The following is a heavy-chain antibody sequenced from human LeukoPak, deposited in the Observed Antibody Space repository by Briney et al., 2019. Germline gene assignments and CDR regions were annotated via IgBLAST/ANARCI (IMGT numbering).Heavy chain of an antibody. CDR1: GYTFSIYN. Sequence: GGSLRLSCAASGYTFSIYNMNWVRQAPGKGLEWVSSISSSSSYMYYADSVKGRFTISRDNAKNSLYLQMDSLRAEDTAVYYCARDQCSTTSCYTYYMDVWGDGTTVTVSS. CDR3: ARDQCSTTSCYTYYMDV. CDR2: ISSSSSYM. D-gene: IGHD2-2*02. V-gene: IGHV3-21*01. J-gene: IGHJ6*03.